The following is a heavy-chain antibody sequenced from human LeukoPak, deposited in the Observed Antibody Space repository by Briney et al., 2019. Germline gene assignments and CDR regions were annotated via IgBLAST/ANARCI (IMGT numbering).Heavy chain of an antibody. CDR1: GGSISSGGYS. V-gene: IGHV4-30-2*01. D-gene: IGHD4-17*01. Sequence: PSQTLSLTCAVSGGSISSGGYSWSWIRQPPGKGLEWIGYIYHSGSTYYNPSLKSRVTISVDRSKNQFSLKLSSVTAADTAVYYCASLNGGDFDYWGQGTLVTVSS. CDR2: IYHSGST. J-gene: IGHJ4*02. CDR3: ASLNGGDFDY.